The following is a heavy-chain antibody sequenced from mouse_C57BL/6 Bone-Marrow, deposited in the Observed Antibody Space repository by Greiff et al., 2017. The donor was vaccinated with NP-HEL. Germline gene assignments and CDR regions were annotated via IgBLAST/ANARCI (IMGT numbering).Heavy chain of an antibody. J-gene: IGHJ3*01. D-gene: IGHD1-1*01. V-gene: IGHV1-81*01. CDR3: ARHIYYYGSRFAY. CDR1: GYTFTSYG. CDR2: IYPRSGNT. Sequence: QVQLKESGAELARPGASVKLSCKASGYTFTSYGISWVKQRTGQGLEWIGEIYPRSGNTYYNEKFKGKATLTADKSSSTAYMELRSLTSEDSAVYFCARHIYYYGSRFAYWGQGTLVTVSA.